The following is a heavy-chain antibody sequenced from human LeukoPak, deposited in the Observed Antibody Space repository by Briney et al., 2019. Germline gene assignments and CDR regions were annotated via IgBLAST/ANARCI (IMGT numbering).Heavy chain of an antibody. V-gene: IGHV3-11*04. CDR2: ISSSGSTI. CDR3: AREYSSSWDGNWFDP. Sequence: GGSLRLSCAASGFTFSDYYMSWIRQAPGKGLEWVSYISSSGSTIYYADSVKGRFTISRDNAKNSLYLQMNSLRAEDTAVYYCAREYSSSWDGNWFDPWGQGTLVTVSS. CDR1: GFTFSDYY. J-gene: IGHJ5*02. D-gene: IGHD6-13*01.